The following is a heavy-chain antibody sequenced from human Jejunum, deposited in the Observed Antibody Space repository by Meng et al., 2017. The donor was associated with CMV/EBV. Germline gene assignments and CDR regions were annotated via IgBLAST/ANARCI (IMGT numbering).Heavy chain of an antibody. V-gene: IGHV3-7*02. CDR3: ATSRYSAGEY. J-gene: IGHJ4*02. CDR2: IREDGSDK. D-gene: IGHD5-18*01. Sequence: VERGGAGGGVDQPGESLSLSCAVSGLRISSYWMSWVRQAPGKGLEGVAHIREDGSDKLYVDSVKGRFTVSRDNSRNSLYLQMNNLKTEDTAVYFCATSRYSAGEYWGQGTLVTVSS. CDR1: GLRISSYW.